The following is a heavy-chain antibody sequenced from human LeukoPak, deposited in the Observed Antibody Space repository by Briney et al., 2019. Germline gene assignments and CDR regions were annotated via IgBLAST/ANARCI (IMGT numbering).Heavy chain of an antibody. CDR3: AKDIVPYDFWSGYYYEPSY. CDR2: ISGDGGST. J-gene: IGHJ4*02. D-gene: IGHD3-3*01. Sequence: GGSLRLSCAASGFTFDDYAMHWVRQAPGKGLVWVSLISGDGGSTYYADSVKGRFTISRDNSKNSLYLQMNSLRTEDTALYYCAKDIVPYDFWSGYYYEPSYWGQGTLVTVSS. V-gene: IGHV3-43*02. CDR1: GFTFDDYA.